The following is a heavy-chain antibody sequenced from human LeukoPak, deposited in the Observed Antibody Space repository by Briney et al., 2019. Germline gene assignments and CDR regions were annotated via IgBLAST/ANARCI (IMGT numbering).Heavy chain of an antibody. J-gene: IGHJ4*02. Sequence: SVKVSCRASGGTFSSYAISWVRQAPGQGLEWMGRIIPIFGTANYAQKFQGRVTITTDESTSTAYMELSSLRSEDTAVYYCARETRPSHYYDSSGYYAYWGQGTLVTVSS. D-gene: IGHD3-22*01. CDR1: GGTFSSYA. CDR2: IIPIFGTA. V-gene: IGHV1-69*05. CDR3: ARETRPSHYYDSSGYYAY.